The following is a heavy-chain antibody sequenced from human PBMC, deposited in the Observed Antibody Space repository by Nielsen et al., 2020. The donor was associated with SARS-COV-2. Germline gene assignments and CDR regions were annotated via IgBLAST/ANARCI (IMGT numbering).Heavy chain of an antibody. CDR2: IYYSGST. CDR1: GFTFSSYW. CDR3: ACSGGSTWYFDL. Sequence: ESLKISCAASGFTFSSYWMNWVRQAPGKGLEWIGYIYYSGSTNYNPSLKSRVTISVDTSKNQFSLKLSSVTAADTAVYYCACSGGSTWYFDLWGRGTLVTVSS. D-gene: IGHD2-15*01. V-gene: IGHV4-59*01. J-gene: IGHJ2*01.